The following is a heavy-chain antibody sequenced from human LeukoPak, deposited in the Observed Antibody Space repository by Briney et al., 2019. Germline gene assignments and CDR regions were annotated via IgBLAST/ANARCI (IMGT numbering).Heavy chain of an antibody. V-gene: IGHV3-53*01. CDR1: VFTVTTNY. CDR2: IYSGGTR. D-gene: IGHD2-2*01. CDR3: ATRVTAGN. J-gene: IGHJ4*02. Sequence: GGSLRLSCAASVFTVTTNYMSWVRQAPGKGLEWVSVIYSGGTRNYADSVKGRFTISRDNSKNTLFLQMNSLRVEDTAVYYCATRVTAGNWGQGTLVTVSS.